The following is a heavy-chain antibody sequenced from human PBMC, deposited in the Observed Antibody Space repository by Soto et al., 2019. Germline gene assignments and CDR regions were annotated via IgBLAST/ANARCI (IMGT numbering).Heavy chain of an antibody. Sequence: FWSWIRQPPGKGLEWIGYIYYSGSTYYNPSLKSRVTISVDTSKNQFSLKLSSVTAADTAVYYCARGGRGDWFDPWSQGTLVTVS. CDR3: ARGGRGDWFDP. D-gene: IGHD3-16*01. J-gene: IGHJ5*02. CDR1: F. CDR2: IYYSGST. V-gene: IGHV4-30-4*01.